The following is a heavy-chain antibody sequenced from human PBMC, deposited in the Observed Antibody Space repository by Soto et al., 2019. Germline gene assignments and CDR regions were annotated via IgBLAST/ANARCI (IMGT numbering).Heavy chain of an antibody. V-gene: IGHV1-69*02. CDR2: IIPILGIA. D-gene: IGHD2-2*01. Sequence: QVQLVQSGAEVKKPGSSVKVSCKASGGTFSSYTISWVRQAPGQGLEWMGRIIPILGIANYAQKFQGRVTITADKSTSTAYMELSSLRSEDTAVYYCASAADCSSTSRPMGEGLGYWGQGTLVTVSS. CDR1: GGTFSSYT. J-gene: IGHJ4*02. CDR3: ASAADCSSTSRPMGEGLGY.